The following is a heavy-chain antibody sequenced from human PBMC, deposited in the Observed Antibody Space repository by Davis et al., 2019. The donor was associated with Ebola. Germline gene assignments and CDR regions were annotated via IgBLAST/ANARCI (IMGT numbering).Heavy chain of an antibody. Sequence: MPSETLSLTCTVSGGSISSYYWSWIRQPPGKGLEWIGHLYYSGNTNYNPSLKSRVTISVDTSKNQFSLKLSSVTAADTAVYYCARGLVVVAATYFDYWGQGTLVTVSS. V-gene: IGHV4-59*01. CDR1: GGSISSYY. J-gene: IGHJ4*02. CDR2: LYYSGNT. D-gene: IGHD2-15*01. CDR3: ARGLVVVAATYFDY.